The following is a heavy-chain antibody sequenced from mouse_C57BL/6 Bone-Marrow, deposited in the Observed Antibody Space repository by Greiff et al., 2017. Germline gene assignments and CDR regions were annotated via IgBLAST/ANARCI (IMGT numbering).Heavy chain of an antibody. Sequence: VKLQESGAELVRPGASVKLSCKASGYTFTDYYINWVKQRPGQGLEWIARIYPGSGNTYYNEKFKGKATLTAEKSSSTAYMQLSSLTSEDSAVYFCASGSSFYFDYWGQGTTLTVSS. CDR3: ASGSSFYFDY. CDR2: IYPGSGNT. J-gene: IGHJ2*01. CDR1: GYTFTDYY. V-gene: IGHV1-76*01. D-gene: IGHD1-1*01.